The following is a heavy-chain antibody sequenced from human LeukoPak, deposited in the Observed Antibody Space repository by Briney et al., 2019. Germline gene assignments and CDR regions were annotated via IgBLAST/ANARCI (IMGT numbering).Heavy chain of an antibody. Sequence: SQTLSLTCTVSGGSISSGGYYWSWVRQPPGKGLEWIGEILHTGSTNYNPSLKSRVTISVDKSKNQFSLKLTSVTAADTAVYYCARNGAYSADSWGQGTLLTVSS. CDR3: ARNGAYSADS. D-gene: IGHD2-15*01. CDR1: GGSISSGGYY. CDR2: ILHTGST. J-gene: IGHJ4*02. V-gene: IGHV4-30-4*01.